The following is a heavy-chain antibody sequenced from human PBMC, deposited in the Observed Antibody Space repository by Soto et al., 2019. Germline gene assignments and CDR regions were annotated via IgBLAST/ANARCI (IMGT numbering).Heavy chain of an antibody. CDR2: VHTSGST. Sequence: QVQLQESGPGLVKPSETLSLTCTVSGDSISSYFWSWIRQPAGKGLEWIGRVHTSGSTTYNPSLKSRVTMSVDTSKSQFSLKLTSVTAADTAVYYCAREEAVASTGWLDPWGQGTLVTVSS. D-gene: IGHD6-19*01. CDR1: GDSISSYF. CDR3: AREEAVASTGWLDP. J-gene: IGHJ5*02. V-gene: IGHV4-4*07.